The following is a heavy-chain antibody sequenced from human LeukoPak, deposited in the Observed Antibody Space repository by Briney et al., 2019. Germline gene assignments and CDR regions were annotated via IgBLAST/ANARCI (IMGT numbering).Heavy chain of an antibody. CDR2: INPNSGGT. V-gene: IGHV1-2*04. Sequence: GASVKVSCKASGYTFTGYYMHWVRQAPGQGLEWMGWINPNSGGTNYAQKFQGWVTMTRDTSISTAYMELSRLRSDDTAVYWCAKGIYSSGLLDYWGQGTLVTVSS. D-gene: IGHD6-25*01. J-gene: IGHJ4*02. CDR1: GYTFTGYY. CDR3: AKGIYSSGLLDY.